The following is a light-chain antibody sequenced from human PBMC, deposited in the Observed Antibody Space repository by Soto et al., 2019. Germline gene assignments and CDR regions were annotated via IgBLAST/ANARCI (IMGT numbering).Light chain of an antibody. J-gene: IGKJ1*01. V-gene: IGKV3-15*01. CDR2: SAS. CDR1: QSVSSN. CDR3: QQYNNWPQRT. Sequence: EIVMTQSPATLSVSPGERATLSCRASQSVSSNLAWYQQKPGLAPRLLIYSASTRATGIPARFSGSGSGTEFTLTISSLQSEDFAVYFCQQYNNWPQRTFGQGTKVEI.